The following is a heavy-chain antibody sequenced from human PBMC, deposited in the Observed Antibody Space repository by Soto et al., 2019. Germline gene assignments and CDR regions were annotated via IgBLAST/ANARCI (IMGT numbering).Heavy chain of an antibody. CDR1: GGTFSSYA. CDR3: ARSGFPGIAAY. Sequence: QVQLVQSGAEVKKPGSSVKVSCKASGGTFSSYAISWVRQAPGQGLEWMGGIIPIFGTANYAQKFQGRVTITADESPSTAYMELSSLRSEDTGVYYCARSGFPGIAAYWGQGTLVTVSS. V-gene: IGHV1-69*12. CDR2: IIPIFGTA. D-gene: IGHD6-13*01. J-gene: IGHJ4*02.